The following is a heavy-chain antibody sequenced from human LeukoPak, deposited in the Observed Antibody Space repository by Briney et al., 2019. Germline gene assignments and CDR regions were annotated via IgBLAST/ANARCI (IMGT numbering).Heavy chain of an antibody. CDR1: GFTFSSYW. CDR2: ISYDGSNK. CDR3: ARDRLDIVVVPAAINYYYYYMDV. Sequence: GGSLRFSCAASGFTFSSYWMSWVRQDPGKGLEWVAVISYDGSNKYYADSVKGGFTISRDNSKNTLYLQMNSLRAEDTAVYYCARDRLDIVVVPAAINYYYYYMDVWGKGTTVTVSS. D-gene: IGHD2-2*02. J-gene: IGHJ6*03. V-gene: IGHV3-30*03.